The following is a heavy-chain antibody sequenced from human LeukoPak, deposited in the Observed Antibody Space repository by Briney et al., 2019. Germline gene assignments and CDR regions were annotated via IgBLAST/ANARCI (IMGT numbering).Heavy chain of an antibody. CDR1: GFTFSNYG. Sequence: PGGSLRLSCAASGFTFSNYGMSWVRQAPGKGLEWVSGIIGSGGRTYYADSVKGRFTISRDNSQNTLYLQINSLRAEDTAVYYCAKDRVGATLYFDYWGQGTLVTVSS. J-gene: IGHJ4*02. V-gene: IGHV3-23*01. D-gene: IGHD1-26*01. CDR3: AKDRVGATLYFDY. CDR2: IIGSGGRT.